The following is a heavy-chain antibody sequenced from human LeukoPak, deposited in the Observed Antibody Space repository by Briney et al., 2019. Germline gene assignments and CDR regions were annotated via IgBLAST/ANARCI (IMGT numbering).Heavy chain of an antibody. CDR2: IYTSGST. Sequence: SETLSLTCTVSGGSISSYYWSWIRQPAGKGLEWIGRIYTSGSTNYNPSLKSRVAMSLDTSKNQVSLKLRSVTAADTAVYFCTRVVNGGHFDYWGQGTLVTVSS. D-gene: IGHD2-8*01. CDR3: TRVVNGGHFDY. CDR1: GGSISSYY. J-gene: IGHJ4*02. V-gene: IGHV4-4*07.